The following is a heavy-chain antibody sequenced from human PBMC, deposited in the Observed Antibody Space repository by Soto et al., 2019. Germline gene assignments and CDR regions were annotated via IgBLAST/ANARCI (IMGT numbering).Heavy chain of an antibody. V-gene: IGHV1-3*01. Sequence: ASVKVSCKASGYTFTTYVMHWVRQAPGQRLEWMGYINAGNGNTKYSQQFQGRVTITRDTSASTIYMDLSSLRSEDTAVYYCASSGLICSSGGSSYSGDWFDPWGQGTLVTVSS. D-gene: IGHD2-15*01. J-gene: IGHJ5*02. CDR3: ASSGLICSSGGSSYSGDWFDP. CDR1: GYTFTTYV. CDR2: INAGNGNT.